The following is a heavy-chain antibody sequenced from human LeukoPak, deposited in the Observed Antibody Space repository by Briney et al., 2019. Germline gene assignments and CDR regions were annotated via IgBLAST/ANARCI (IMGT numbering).Heavy chain of an antibody. CDR1: GYTFTSYD. CDR2: MNPNSGNT. J-gene: IGHJ6*03. Sequence: ASVKVSCKASGYTFTSYDTNWVRQATGQGLEWMGWMNPNSGNTGYAQKFQGRVTITRNTSISTAYMELSSLRSEDTAVYYCARASSGYYRGYYYYYMDVWGKGTTVTVSS. V-gene: IGHV1-8*03. CDR3: ARASSGYYRGYYYYYMDV. D-gene: IGHD3-22*01.